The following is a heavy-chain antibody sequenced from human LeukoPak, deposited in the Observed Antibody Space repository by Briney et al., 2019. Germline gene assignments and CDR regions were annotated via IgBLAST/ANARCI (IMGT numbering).Heavy chain of an antibody. J-gene: IGHJ4*02. V-gene: IGHV1-18*01. Sequence: ASVKVSCKASGYTFTSYGISWVRQAPGQGLEWMGWISAYNGNTNYAQKLQGRVTMTTDTSTSTAYMELRSLRSDDTAVYYCARDQRVPIFGVVVDYWGQGTLVTVSS. CDR2: ISAYNGNT. CDR3: ARDQRVPIFGVVVDY. D-gene: IGHD3-3*01. CDR1: GYTFTSYG.